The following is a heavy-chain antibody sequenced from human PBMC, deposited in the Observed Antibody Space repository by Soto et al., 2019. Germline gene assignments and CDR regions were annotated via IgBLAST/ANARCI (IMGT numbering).Heavy chain of an antibody. CDR2: ISSSSSTI. J-gene: IGHJ4*02. CDR3: ARTGYSSSWYPGGAFDY. Sequence: GGSLRLSCAASGFTFSSYSMNWVRQAPGKGLEWVSYISSSSSTIYYADSVKGRFTISRDNAKNSLYLQMNSLRAEDTAVYYCARTGYSSSWYPGGAFDYWGQGTLVTVSS. V-gene: IGHV3-48*01. CDR1: GFTFSSYS. D-gene: IGHD6-13*01.